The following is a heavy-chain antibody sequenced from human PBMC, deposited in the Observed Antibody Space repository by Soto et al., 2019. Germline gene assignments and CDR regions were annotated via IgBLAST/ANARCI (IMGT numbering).Heavy chain of an antibody. CDR2: ISGSSTYI. Sequence: GGSLRLSCAASGFTVSTYSMNWVRQAPGKALEWVSSISGSSTYIYYADSVKGRFTISRDNSKNTLYLQMGSLRAEDMAVYYCARNYGGNSYAFDIWGQGTMVTVSS. D-gene: IGHD2-21*02. CDR1: GFTVSTYS. V-gene: IGHV3-21*01. CDR3: ARNYGGNSYAFDI. J-gene: IGHJ3*02.